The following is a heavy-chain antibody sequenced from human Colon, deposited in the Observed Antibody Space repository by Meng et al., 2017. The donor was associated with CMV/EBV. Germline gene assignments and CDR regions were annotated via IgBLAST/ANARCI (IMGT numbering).Heavy chain of an antibody. CDR2: ISWNSGSI. J-gene: IGHJ6*02. D-gene: IGHD3-10*01. CDR1: GFTFDDYA. V-gene: IGHV3-9*01. CDR3: AKDMRGGQPYYYYYYGMDV. Sequence: GGSLKISCAASGFTFDDYAMHWVRQAPGKGLEWVSGISWNSGSIGYADSVKGRFTISRDNAKNSLYLQMNSLRAEDTALYYCAKDMRGGQPYYYYYYGMDVWGQGTTVTVSS.